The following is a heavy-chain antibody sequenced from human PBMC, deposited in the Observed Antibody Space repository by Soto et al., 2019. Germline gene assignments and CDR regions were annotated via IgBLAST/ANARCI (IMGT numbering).Heavy chain of an antibody. CDR2: IYYSGRT. CDR3: ASQVRTVVTPSYFQH. D-gene: IGHD2-21*02. V-gene: IGHV4-31*03. CDR1: SGSISSGDNY. J-gene: IGHJ1*01. Sequence: PSDTLSLTCTVSSGSISSGDNYCSWISQQPGTGMEWFGYIYYSGRTYYNPSLKSRVTISVDTSKNQFSLKLSSVTAADTAVYYCASQVRTVVTPSYFQHWGQGTLVTVSS.